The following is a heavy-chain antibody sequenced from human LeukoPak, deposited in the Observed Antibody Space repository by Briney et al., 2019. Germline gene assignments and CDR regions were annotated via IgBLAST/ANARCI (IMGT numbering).Heavy chain of an antibody. CDR1: GFTFSSYW. V-gene: IGHV3-7*05. D-gene: IGHD3-10*01. CDR3: ARWRGLDY. J-gene: IGHJ4*02. Sequence: PGGSLRLSCAASGFTFSSYWMSWVRQAPGKGLEWVANIKQDGSEKNHVDSVKGRFTISRDNAKDSLYLQMNSLRGEDTAVYYCARWRGLDYWGQGTLVTVSS. CDR2: IKQDGSEK.